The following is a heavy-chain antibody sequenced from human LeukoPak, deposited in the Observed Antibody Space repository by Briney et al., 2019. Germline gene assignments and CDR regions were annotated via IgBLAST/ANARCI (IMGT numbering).Heavy chain of an antibody. J-gene: IGHJ4*02. CDR1: GFTFSSYG. Sequence: GGSLRLSCAASGFTFSSYGMHWVRQAPGKGLEWVAFTRYDGSNKYYADSVKGRFTISRDNSKNTLYLQMDNLRAEDTAVYYCAKPHFDDWGQGTLVTVSS. CDR3: AKPHFDD. CDR2: TRYDGSNK. V-gene: IGHV3-30*02.